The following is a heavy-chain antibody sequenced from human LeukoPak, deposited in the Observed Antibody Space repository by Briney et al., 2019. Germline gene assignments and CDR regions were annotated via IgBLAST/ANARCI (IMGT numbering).Heavy chain of an antibody. CDR1: GYTFNNYG. CDR3: ARDSADCSGGSCYSAEYFHH. CDR2: ISAYNGNT. Sequence: ASVKVSCKASGYTFNNYGISWVRQAPGQGLEWMGRISAYNGNTNYAQKAQGRVTMTTDTSTSTTYMELRSLRSNDTAVYYCARDSADCSGGSCYSAEYFHHWGQGTLVTVSS. J-gene: IGHJ1*01. V-gene: IGHV1-18*01. D-gene: IGHD2-15*01.